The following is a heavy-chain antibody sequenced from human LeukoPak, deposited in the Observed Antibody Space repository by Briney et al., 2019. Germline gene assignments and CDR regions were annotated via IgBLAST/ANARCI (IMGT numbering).Heavy chain of an antibody. CDR2: LYSGGTT. CDR3: VRDGFDDSGSYIPFDN. V-gene: IGHV3-53*01. Sequence: PGGSLRLSCAASGFDVSDTYMSWVRQAPGKGLEWVSVLYSGGTTYYADSVTGRFTISSDNVKNTVFLQMNSLRAEDTAVYFCVRDGFDDSGSYIPFDNWGQGTLVAVSS. D-gene: IGHD3-10*01. J-gene: IGHJ4*02. CDR1: GFDVSDTY.